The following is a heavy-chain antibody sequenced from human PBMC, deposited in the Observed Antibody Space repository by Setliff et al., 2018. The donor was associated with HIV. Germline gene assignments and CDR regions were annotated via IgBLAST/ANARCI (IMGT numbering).Heavy chain of an antibody. D-gene: IGHD3-22*01. V-gene: IGHV4-31*03. CDR3: ARLRITMIMMLNYFDY. J-gene: IGHJ4*02. CDR1: GGSISSGGYY. Sequence: PSETLSLTCTVSGGSISSGGYYWSWIRHHPGKGLEWIGYIHYSGNTYYNPSLKSRLTISVDTSKNQFSLNLSSVTAADTAVYFCARLRITMIMMLNYFDYWGQGTLVTVSS. CDR2: IHYSGNT.